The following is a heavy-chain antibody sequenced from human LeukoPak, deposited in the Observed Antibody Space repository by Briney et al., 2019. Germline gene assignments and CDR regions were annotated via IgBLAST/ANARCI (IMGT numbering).Heavy chain of an antibody. CDR3: ARDSRGYSSSRDAFDI. J-gene: IGHJ3*02. V-gene: IGHV4-39*07. D-gene: IGHD6-13*01. CDR1: GGPISNSMNY. Sequence: SETLSLTCSVSGGPISNSMNYWGWIRQSPGKGLEWIGSIYFSGTAYYNPSLKSRVTISVDTSKNQFSLKLSSVTAADTAVYYCARDSRGYSSSRDAFDIWGQGTMVTVSS. CDR2: IYFSGTA.